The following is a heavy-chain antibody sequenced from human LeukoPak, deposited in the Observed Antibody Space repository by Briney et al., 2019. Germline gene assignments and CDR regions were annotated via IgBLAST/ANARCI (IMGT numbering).Heavy chain of an antibody. V-gene: IGHV3-23*01. CDR1: GFTFSSYG. CDR2: ISGSGGST. J-gene: IGHJ5*02. CDR3: AKDGGDIVVVVAATHNWFDP. D-gene: IGHD2-15*01. Sequence: PGGSLRLSCAASGFTFSSYGMSWVRQAPGKGLEWVSAISGSGGSTYYADSVKGRFTIFRDNSKNTLYLQMNSLRAEDTAVYYCAKDGGDIVVVVAATHNWFDPWGQGTLVTVSS.